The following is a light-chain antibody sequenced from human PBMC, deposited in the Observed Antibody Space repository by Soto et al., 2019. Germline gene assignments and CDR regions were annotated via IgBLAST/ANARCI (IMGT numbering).Light chain of an antibody. CDR3: QKYISAPIT. J-gene: IGKJ5*01. V-gene: IGKV1-27*01. CDR1: QGISNY. Sequence: DIQMTQSPSSLSASVGDRVTITCRASQGISNYLAWYQQKPGKVPKLLIYAASTLQSGVPSRFSGSGSGTDFTLTISSLQPEDVSTYYCQKYISAPITFGQGPRLEIK. CDR2: AAS.